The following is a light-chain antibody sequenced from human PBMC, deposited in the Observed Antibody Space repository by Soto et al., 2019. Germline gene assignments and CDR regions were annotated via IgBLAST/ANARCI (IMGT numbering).Light chain of an antibody. Sequence: ENVLTQSTGTLSLSPGDRATLSCRASQSFNSNYLVWYQQKPGQAPRLLIYGASSRATGIPDRFSGSGSGTDFTLTISRLEPEDFAVYYCQQYDNSPLYTFGQGTKLEIK. CDR3: QQYDNSPLYT. J-gene: IGKJ2*01. CDR2: GAS. CDR1: QSFNSNY. V-gene: IGKV3-20*01.